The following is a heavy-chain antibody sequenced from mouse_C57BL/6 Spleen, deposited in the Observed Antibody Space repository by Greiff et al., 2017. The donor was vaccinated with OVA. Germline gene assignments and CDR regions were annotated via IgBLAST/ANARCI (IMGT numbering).Heavy chain of an antibody. CDR3: ARGPIYDYEGSWFAY. CDR1: GYTFTSYW. J-gene: IGHJ3*01. CDR2: INPSSGYT. V-gene: IGHV1-7*01. D-gene: IGHD2-4*01. Sequence: QVQLQQSGAELAKPGASVKLSCKASGYTFTSYWMHWVKQRPGQGLEWIGYINPSSGYTKYNQKFKDKATLTADKSSSTAYMQLSSLTYVDSAVYACARGPIYDYEGSWFAYWGQGTLVTVSA.